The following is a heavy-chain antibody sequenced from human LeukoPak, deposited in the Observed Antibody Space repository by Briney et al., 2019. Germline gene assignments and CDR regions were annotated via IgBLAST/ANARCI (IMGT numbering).Heavy chain of an antibody. Sequence: GRSLRLSCAASGFTFSSYAMHWVHQAPGKGLEWVAVISYDGSNKYYADSVKGRFTISRDNSKNTLYLQMNSLRAEDTAVYYCARSFDSSGYSIYYYMDVWGKGTTVTVSS. D-gene: IGHD3-22*01. V-gene: IGHV3-30-3*01. J-gene: IGHJ6*03. CDR2: ISYDGSNK. CDR3: ARSFDSSGYSIYYYMDV. CDR1: GFTFSSYA.